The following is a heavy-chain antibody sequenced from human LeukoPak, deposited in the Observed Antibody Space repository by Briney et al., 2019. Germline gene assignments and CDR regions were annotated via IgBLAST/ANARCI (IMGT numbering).Heavy chain of an antibody. Sequence: SETLSLTCAVYGGSFSGYYWSWLRQPPGKGLEWIGEINHSGSTNYNPSLKSRVTISVDTSKNQFSLKLSSVTAADTAVYYCASLPGIAAAGLYGMDVWGQGTTVTVSS. CDR2: INHSGST. CDR3: ASLPGIAAAGLYGMDV. CDR1: GGSFSGYY. V-gene: IGHV4-34*01. D-gene: IGHD6-13*01. J-gene: IGHJ6*02.